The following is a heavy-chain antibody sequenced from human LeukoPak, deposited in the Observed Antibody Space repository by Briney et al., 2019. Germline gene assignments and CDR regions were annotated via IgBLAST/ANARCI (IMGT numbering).Heavy chain of an antibody. J-gene: IGHJ6*02. CDR1: GGSISSYY. V-gene: IGHV4-59*01. Sequence: PSETLSLTCTVSGGSISSYYWSWIRQPPGKGLEWIGYIYYSGSTNYNPSLKSRVTISVDTSKNQFSLKLSSVTAADTAVYYCARNSGDYYDSSGYYLYVIGGMDVWGQGTTVTVSS. CDR2: IYYSGST. CDR3: ARNSGDYYDSSGYYLYVIGGMDV. D-gene: IGHD3-22*01.